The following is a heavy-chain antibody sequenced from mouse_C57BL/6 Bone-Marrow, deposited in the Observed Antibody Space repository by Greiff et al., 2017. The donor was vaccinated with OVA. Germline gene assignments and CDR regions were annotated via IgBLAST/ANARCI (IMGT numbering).Heavy chain of an antibody. V-gene: IGHV5-4*01. CDR3: ARDVVLRDIDY. CDR2: ISDGGSYT. J-gene: IGHJ2*01. Sequence: DVQLVESGGGLVKPGGSLKLSCAASGFTFSSYAMSWVRQTPEKRLEWVATISDGGSYTYYPDNVKGRFTISRDNAKNNMYLQMSHLKSEDTAMYYSARDVVLRDIDYWGQGTTLTVSS. CDR1: GFTFSSYA. D-gene: IGHD1-1*01.